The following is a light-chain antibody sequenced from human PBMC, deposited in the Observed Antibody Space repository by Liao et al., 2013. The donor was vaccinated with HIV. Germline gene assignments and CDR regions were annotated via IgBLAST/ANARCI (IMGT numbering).Light chain of an antibody. V-gene: IGLV3-21*04. CDR1: NIGGKS. Sequence: SYELTQPPSVSVAPGKTARMTCGGDNIGGKSVHWYQQQPGQAPVLVISYDSERPSGIPERFSGSNSGNTATLTISRVEAGDEADYYCQVWDSSSDLHVVFGGGTKLTVL. J-gene: IGLJ2*01. CDR2: YDS. CDR3: QVWDSSSDLHVV.